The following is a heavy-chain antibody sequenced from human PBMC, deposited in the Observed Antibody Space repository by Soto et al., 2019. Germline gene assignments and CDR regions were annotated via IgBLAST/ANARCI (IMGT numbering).Heavy chain of an antibody. J-gene: IGHJ4*02. Sequence: QVQLVQSGAEVREPGASVKVSCKASGYSFTSLDINWVRQTAGQGLEWMGWMQPSTGRTGYAQKFQGRVTMTSDTAINTAYMELTTLTSDDTAFYYCAPGVSAGVDYWGQGTLGTVSS. D-gene: IGHD1-26*01. CDR3: APGVSAGVDY. V-gene: IGHV1-8*01. CDR1: GYSFTSLD. CDR2: MQPSTGRT.